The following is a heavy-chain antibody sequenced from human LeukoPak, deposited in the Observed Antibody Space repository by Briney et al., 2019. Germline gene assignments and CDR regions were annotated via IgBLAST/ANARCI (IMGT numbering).Heavy chain of an antibody. CDR2: IYYSGTT. J-gene: IGHJ4*02. V-gene: IGHV4-59*01. Sequence: SETLSLTCTVSGGSISNYYWSWLRQPPGTGLEWIGYIYYSGTTNYNPSLKSRVTISVDTSKNQFSLKLNSVTAADTAVYYCARGVYIAAAQYGYWGQGTLVTVSS. CDR1: GGSISNYY. D-gene: IGHD6-13*01. CDR3: ARGVYIAAAQYGY.